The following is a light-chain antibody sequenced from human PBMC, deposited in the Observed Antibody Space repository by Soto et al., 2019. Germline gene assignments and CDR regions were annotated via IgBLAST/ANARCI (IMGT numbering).Light chain of an antibody. CDR3: QQSFSSPFT. Sequence: DIQMTQSPSSLSASVGDRVSITCRASQSIRSHLNWFQHKPGKAPKVLIYGASSLQGGVPSRFSGSGSGTDFTLTIKSPQPEDFATYYCQQSFSSPFTFGPGTKVDVK. J-gene: IGKJ3*01. CDR1: QSIRSH. CDR2: GAS. V-gene: IGKV1-39*01.